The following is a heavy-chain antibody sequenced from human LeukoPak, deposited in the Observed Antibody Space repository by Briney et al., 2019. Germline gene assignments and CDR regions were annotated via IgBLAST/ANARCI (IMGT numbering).Heavy chain of an antibody. V-gene: IGHV3-21*01. J-gene: IGHJ3*02. CDR3: ARDRGEGYNCAFDI. D-gene: IGHD5-24*01. CDR2: MSSSGTYI. Sequence: PGGSLRLSCAASGFTFSIYSMNWVRQAPGKGLEWVASMSSSGTYIYYADSVKGRLTISRDNAKKSLYLQMNSLRAEDTAVYYCARDRGEGYNCAFDIWGQGTMVTVSS. CDR1: GFTFSIYS.